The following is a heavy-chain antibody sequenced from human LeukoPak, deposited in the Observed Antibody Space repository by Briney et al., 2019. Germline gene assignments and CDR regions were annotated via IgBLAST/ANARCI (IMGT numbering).Heavy chain of an antibody. V-gene: IGHV3-66*02. J-gene: IGHJ3*02. CDR3: AREFSGYAFDI. Sequence: GGSLRLSCAASRFTVSSNYMSWVRQAPGKGLEWVSVIYSGGSTYYADSVQGRFTISRDNSRNTLYLQMNSLRAEDMAVYYCAREFSGYAFDIWGQGTMVTVSS. CDR1: RFTVSSNY. CDR2: IYSGGST. D-gene: IGHD5-12*01.